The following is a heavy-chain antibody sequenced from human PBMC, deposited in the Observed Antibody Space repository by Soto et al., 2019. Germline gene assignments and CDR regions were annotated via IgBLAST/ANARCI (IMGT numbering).Heavy chain of an antibody. J-gene: IGHJ4*02. CDR2: INPNSGDT. V-gene: IGHV1-2*02. CDR1: GYTFTGYY. Sequence: VASVKVSCKTSGYTFTGYYMHWLRQTPGQGFEWMGWINPNSGDTNYPPKFQGRVTMTGDTSISTAYMELSRLRSDDTAVYFCARGLYSAQAFFDYWGQGTLVTVSS. D-gene: IGHD1-26*01. CDR3: ARGLYSAQAFFDY.